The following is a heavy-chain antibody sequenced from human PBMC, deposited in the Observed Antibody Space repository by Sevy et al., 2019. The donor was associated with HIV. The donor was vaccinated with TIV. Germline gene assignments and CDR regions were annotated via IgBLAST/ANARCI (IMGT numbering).Heavy chain of an antibody. D-gene: IGHD3-22*01. J-gene: IGHJ4*02. CDR1: EFTFSSHS. Sequence: GGSLRLSCAAYEFTFSSHSMNWVRQTPGKGLEWISYISGTGNTIYYADSVKGRFTISRDNAKNSLYLQLKSLRDEDTAIYYCARVPPYYDSNVSDFWGQGSLVTVSS. CDR3: ARVPPYYDSNVSDF. V-gene: IGHV3-48*02. CDR2: ISGTGNTI.